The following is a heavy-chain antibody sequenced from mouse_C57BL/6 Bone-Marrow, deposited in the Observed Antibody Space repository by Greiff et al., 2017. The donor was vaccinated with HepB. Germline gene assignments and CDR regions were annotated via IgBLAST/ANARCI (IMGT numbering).Heavy chain of an antibody. CDR1: GFTFSSYT. V-gene: IGHV5-9*01. CDR2: ISGGGGNT. CDR3: ARHAPYYYGSSYGYFDV. Sequence: DVKLVESGGGLVKPGGSLKLSCAASGFTFSSYTMSWVRQTPEKRLEWVATISGGGGNTYYPDSVKGRFTISRDNAKNTLYLQMSSLRSEDTALYYCARHAPYYYGSSYGYFDVWGTGTTVTVSS. D-gene: IGHD1-1*01. J-gene: IGHJ1*03.